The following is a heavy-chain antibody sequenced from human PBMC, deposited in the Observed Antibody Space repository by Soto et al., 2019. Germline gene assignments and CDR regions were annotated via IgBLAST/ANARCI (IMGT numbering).Heavy chain of an antibody. D-gene: IGHD6-19*01. CDR2: IYYSGST. CDR3: ASHLSDSSGWLYYYYGMDV. J-gene: IGHJ6*02. V-gene: IGHV4-39*01. Sequence: QLQLQESGPGLVKPSETLSLTCTVSGGSISSSSYYWGWIRQPPGKGLEWIGSIYYSGSTYYNPSLKSRVTISVDTSKNQFSLKLSSVTAADTAVYYCASHLSDSSGWLYYYYGMDVWGQGTTVTVSS. CDR1: GGSISSSSYY.